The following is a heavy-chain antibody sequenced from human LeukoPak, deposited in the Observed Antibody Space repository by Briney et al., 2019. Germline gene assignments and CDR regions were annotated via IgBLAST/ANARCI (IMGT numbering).Heavy chain of an antibody. CDR3: ARARDGHINNWFDP. Sequence: PSETLSLTCTVSGGSINSYYWSWIRQPPGKALVWIGYIYYSGSTNYNPSLKSRVTISVDTSKNQFSLKMSSVTAADTAVYSCARARDGHINNWFDPWGQGTLVTVSS. D-gene: IGHD5-24*01. V-gene: IGHV4-59*13. CDR1: GGSINSYY. CDR2: IYYSGST. J-gene: IGHJ5*02.